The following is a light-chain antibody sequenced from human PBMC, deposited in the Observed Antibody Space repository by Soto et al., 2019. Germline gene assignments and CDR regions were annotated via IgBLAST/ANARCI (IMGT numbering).Light chain of an antibody. V-gene: IGLV2-8*01. Sequence: QSALTQPPSASGSPGQSVTISCTGTSSDFGTYDYVSWYQHLPDKAPKLIIYEVSKRPSGVPDRFSGSKSGNTASLTVSGLQAEDEGDYYCCSYGGGNNFYVFGTGTKVPS. CDR1: SSDFGTYDY. CDR3: CSYGGGNNFYV. CDR2: EVS. J-gene: IGLJ1*01.